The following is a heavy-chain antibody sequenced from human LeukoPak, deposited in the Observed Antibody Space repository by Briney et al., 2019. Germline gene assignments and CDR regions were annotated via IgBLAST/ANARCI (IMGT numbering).Heavy chain of an antibody. CDR3: ARGARNTGAFDM. J-gene: IGHJ3*02. CDR2: ISGNNGET. Sequence: ASVKVSCKASGCTFTTYGIAWVRQAPGQGVEWMGWISGNNGETNYLQKFQGRVTMTTDTATTTAYMELRSLRFDDTAVYYCARGARNTGAFDMWGQGTMVTVSS. D-gene: IGHD1-14*01. CDR1: GCTFTTYG. V-gene: IGHV1-18*01.